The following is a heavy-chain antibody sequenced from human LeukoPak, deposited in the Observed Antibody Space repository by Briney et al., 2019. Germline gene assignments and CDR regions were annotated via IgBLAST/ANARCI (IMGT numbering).Heavy chain of an antibody. CDR3: AKDSHSSGYYYLVY. V-gene: IGHV3-33*06. Sequence: PGRSLRLSCAASGFTFSSYGMHWVRQAPGKGLEWVAVIWYDGSNKYYADSVKGRFTISRDNSKNTLCLQMNSLRAEDTAVYYCAKDSHSSGYYYLVYWGQGTLVTVSS. CDR1: GFTFSSYG. D-gene: IGHD3-22*01. J-gene: IGHJ4*02. CDR2: IWYDGSNK.